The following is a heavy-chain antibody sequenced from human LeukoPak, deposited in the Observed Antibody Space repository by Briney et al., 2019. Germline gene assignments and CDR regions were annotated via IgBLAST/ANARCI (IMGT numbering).Heavy chain of an antibody. Sequence: GGSLRLSCAASGFTFSDYYMSWLRQAPGKGLEWVSLIYGDDSPYFAESVKGRFTISRDNSENTLYLQMNSLRAEDTAVYYCARDRYFDYWGQGTLVTVSS. J-gene: IGHJ4*02. CDR1: GFTFSDYY. CDR3: ARDRYFDY. CDR2: IYGDDSP. V-gene: IGHV3-53*01.